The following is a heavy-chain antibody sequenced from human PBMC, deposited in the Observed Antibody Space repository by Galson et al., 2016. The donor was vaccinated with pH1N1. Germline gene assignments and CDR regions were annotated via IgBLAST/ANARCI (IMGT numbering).Heavy chain of an antibody. Sequence: TLSLTCTVSGGPISSDSVYWHWLRQPAGKGLEWIGRVSGTGSANYSPSLKNRVSISIDTSKTQFSLKMAAVTAAYTAVYFCANETLEWLLISGHRVQLNCFDPWGQGTLVTGSS. CDR3: ANETLEWLLISGHRVQLNCFDP. V-gene: IGHV4-61*02. J-gene: IGHJ5*02. CDR2: VSGTGSA. CDR1: GGPISSDSVY. D-gene: IGHD3-3*01.